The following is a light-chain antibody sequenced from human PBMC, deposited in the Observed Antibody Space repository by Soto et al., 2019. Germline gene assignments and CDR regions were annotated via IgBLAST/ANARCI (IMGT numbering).Light chain of an antibody. CDR1: QSISSW. CDR2: DAS. Sequence: DIQMTQSPSTLSASVGDRVNITCRASQSISSWLAWYQQKPGKAPKLLIYDASSLESGVPSRFSGSGSGTEFTLSISSLQPDDFATYYCQQYNSHSLTFGGGTKV. V-gene: IGKV1-5*01. CDR3: QQYNSHSLT. J-gene: IGKJ4*01.